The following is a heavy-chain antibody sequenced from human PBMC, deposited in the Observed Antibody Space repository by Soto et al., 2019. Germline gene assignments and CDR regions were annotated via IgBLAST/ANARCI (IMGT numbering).Heavy chain of an antibody. CDR3: ARGGGELLPAYYYYGMDV. D-gene: IGHD1-26*01. V-gene: IGHV1-46*01. J-gene: IGHJ6*02. CDR2: INPSGGST. CDR1: GYTFTSYY. Sequence: QVQLVQSGAEVKKPGASVKVSCKASGYTFTSYYMHWVRQAPGQGLEWMGIINPSGGSTSYAQKFQGRVTMPRDTSTRTVYMELRSLRSEDTAVYYCARGGGELLPAYYYYGMDVWGQGTTVTVSS.